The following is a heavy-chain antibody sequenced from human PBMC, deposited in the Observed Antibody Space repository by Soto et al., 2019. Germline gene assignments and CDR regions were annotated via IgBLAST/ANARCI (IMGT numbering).Heavy chain of an antibody. CDR3: ARSREFDY. CDR1: GGSLSGATYS. CDR2: IFPSGTT. V-gene: IGHV4-30-2*01. Sequence: RSLTCGVSGGSLSGATYSWNWIRQPPGKGLEWIGYIFPSGTTYYNPSLKSRVTISIDVSKNQFSLSLRSLTAADTAVYYCARSREFDYWSQGTLVTVSS. J-gene: IGHJ4*02.